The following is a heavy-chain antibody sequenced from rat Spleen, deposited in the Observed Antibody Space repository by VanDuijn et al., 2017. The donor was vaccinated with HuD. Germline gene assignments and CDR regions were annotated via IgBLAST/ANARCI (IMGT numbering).Heavy chain of an antibody. V-gene: IGHV2-32*01. CDR2: IWGDGST. J-gene: IGHJ2*01. CDR3: SRDRLGAGFDY. CDR1: GFSLTSYH. D-gene: IGHD5-1*01. Sequence: QVQLKESGPGLVKPSETLSLTCTVSGFSLTSYHVSWVRQPPGKGLEWMGVIWGDGSTAYNSALKSRLSISRDTSKSQIFLKMNTLQTEDTAIYYCSRDRLGAGFDYWGQGVMVTVSS.